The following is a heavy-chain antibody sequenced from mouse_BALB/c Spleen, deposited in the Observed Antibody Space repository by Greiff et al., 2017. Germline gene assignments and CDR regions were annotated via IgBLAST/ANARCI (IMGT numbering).Heavy chain of an antibody. J-gene: IGHJ4*01. D-gene: IGHD2-1*01. CDR1: GYSFTSYY. V-gene: IGHV1S135*01. CDR2: IDPFNGGT. CDR3: ARRDGNYAMDY. Sequence: VQLQQSGPELMKPGASVKISCKASGYSFTSYYMHWVKQSHGKSLEWIGYIDPFNGGTSYNQKFKGKATLTVDKSSITAYMHLSSLTSEDSAVYYCARRDGNYAMDYWGQGTSVTVSS.